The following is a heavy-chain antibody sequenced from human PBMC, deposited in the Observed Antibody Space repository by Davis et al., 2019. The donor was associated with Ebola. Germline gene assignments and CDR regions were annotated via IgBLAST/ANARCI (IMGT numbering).Heavy chain of an antibody. Sequence: GESLKISCAASGFTFSSYWMSWVRQAPGKGLEWVANIKQDGIEKYYVDSVEGRFSVSRDNAKNSLYLQMNSLRAEDTAVYYCAREGGGSWGSWGQGTLVTVSS. D-gene: IGHD2-15*01. J-gene: IGHJ5*02. CDR3: AREGGGSWGS. V-gene: IGHV3-7*01. CDR2: IKQDGIEK. CDR1: GFTFSSYW.